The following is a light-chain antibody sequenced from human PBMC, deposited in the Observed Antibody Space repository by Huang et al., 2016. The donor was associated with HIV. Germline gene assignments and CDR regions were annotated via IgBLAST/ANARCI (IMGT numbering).Light chain of an antibody. J-gene: IGKJ1*01. V-gene: IGKV3-15*01. CDR2: DTS. Sequence: EIVMTQSPATLSVSPGLRASLACRASQSVSGNIAWYQQKPGQAPRLLIFDTSTRATGVPPRFTGSVSGAEFTLTISSLQSEDSALYFCQYYNNWPPRGTFGQGTKVEIK. CDR3: QYYNNWPPRGT. CDR1: QSVSGN.